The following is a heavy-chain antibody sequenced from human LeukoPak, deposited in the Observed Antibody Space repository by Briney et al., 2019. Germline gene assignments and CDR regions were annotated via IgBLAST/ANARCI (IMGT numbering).Heavy chain of an antibody. CDR2: ISYDGSNK. CDR3: ARGGGSCLDY. D-gene: IGHD2-15*01. Sequence: PGGSLRLSCAASGFTFSGYVIHWVRQAPGKGLEWVAVISYDGSNKYYADSVKGRFTISRNNSKNTLYLQMNSLRAEDTAVYYCARGGGSCLDYWGQGTLVAVSS. V-gene: IGHV3-30-3*01. CDR1: GFTFSGYV. J-gene: IGHJ4*02.